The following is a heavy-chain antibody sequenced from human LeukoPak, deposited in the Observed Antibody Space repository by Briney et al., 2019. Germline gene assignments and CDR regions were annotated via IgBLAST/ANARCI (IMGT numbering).Heavy chain of an antibody. D-gene: IGHD3-22*01. CDR1: GFTFSSYA. CDR2: ISYDGSNK. Sequence: GGSLRLSCAASGFTFSSYAMHWVRQAPGKGLEWVAVISYDGSNKYYADSVKGRFTISRDNSKNTLYVQMNSLRAEDTAVYYCARGYYHDMSGPTDWGQGTLVTVSS. CDR3: ARGYYHDMSGPTD. J-gene: IGHJ4*02. V-gene: IGHV3-30-3*01.